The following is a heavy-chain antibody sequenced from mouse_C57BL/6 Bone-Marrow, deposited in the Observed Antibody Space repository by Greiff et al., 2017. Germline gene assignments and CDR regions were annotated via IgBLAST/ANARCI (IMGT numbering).Heavy chain of an antibody. Sequence: VQLQQSGAELVRPGASVKLSCKASGYTFTDYYINWVKQRPGQGLEWIARIYPGSGNTYYNEKFKGKATLTAEKSSSTAYMQLSSLTSEDSAVYFCARRLYYGYFDYWGQGTTLTVSS. J-gene: IGHJ2*01. CDR1: GYTFTDYY. D-gene: IGHD2-1*01. CDR3: ARRLYYGYFDY. V-gene: IGHV1-76*01. CDR2: IYPGSGNT.